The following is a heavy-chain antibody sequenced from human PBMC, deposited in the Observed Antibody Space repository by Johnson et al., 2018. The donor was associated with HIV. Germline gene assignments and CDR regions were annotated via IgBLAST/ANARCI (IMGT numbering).Heavy chain of an antibody. J-gene: IGHJ3*02. CDR3: ARDEWSRSSGDAFDI. CDR1: GFTFSSYA. CDR2: ISYDGRDA. Sequence: QVQLVESGGGVVQPGRSLRLSCAASGFTFSSYAMHWVRQAPGKGLEWVAVISYDGRDAYYADSVKGRFTSSRDNSKNTLYLQMNSLRAEDTAVYYCARDEWSRSSGDAFDIWGQGTMVTV. V-gene: IGHV3-30*14. D-gene: IGHD6-6*01.